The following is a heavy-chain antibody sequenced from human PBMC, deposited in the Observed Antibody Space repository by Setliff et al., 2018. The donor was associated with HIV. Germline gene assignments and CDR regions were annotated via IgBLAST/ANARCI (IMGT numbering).Heavy chain of an antibody. D-gene: IGHD3-22*01. CDR2: IYASGST. V-gene: IGHV4-61*05. J-gene: IGHJ4*02. CDR3: ARGLSFYDPGGFDY. Sequence: LSLTCTVSGGSISSSNYYWGWIRQPPGKGLEWIGYIYASGSTNYNPSLKSRVTISVDTSKNQFSLKLSSVTAADTAVYYCARGLSFYDPGGFDYWGQGTQVTVSS. CDR1: GGSISSSNYY.